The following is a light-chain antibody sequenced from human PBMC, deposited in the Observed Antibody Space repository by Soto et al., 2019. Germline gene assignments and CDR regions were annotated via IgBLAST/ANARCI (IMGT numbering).Light chain of an antibody. V-gene: IGLV2-14*01. CDR2: EVS. CDR1: SSDIGGYHY. CDR3: SSYATSDIVV. Sequence: QSALTQPASVSGSPGQSITISCTGTSSDIGGYHYVSWYQQHPGKAPKLMIFEVSDRPSGVSDRFSGSKSGNTASLTISGLQAVDEADYYCSSYATSDIVVFGGGTKLTVL. J-gene: IGLJ2*01.